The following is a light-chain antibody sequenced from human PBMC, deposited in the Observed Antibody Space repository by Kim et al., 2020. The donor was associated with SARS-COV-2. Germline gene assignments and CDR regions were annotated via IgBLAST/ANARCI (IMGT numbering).Light chain of an antibody. V-gene: IGKV1-27*01. J-gene: IGKJ1*01. CDR2: AAS. Sequence: ASVGDRVTITCRASQDISNYLAWFQLKPGKAPKRLIYAASALQPGVPSRFSGSGSGTDFTLTVTSLQPEDVATYYCQECDSAPWTFGQGTKVDIK. CDR3: QECDSAPWT. CDR1: QDISNY.